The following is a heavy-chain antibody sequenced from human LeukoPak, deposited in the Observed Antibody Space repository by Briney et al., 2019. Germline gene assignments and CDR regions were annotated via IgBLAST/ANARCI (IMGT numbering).Heavy chain of an antibody. V-gene: IGHV4-59*12. J-gene: IGHJ3*02. Sequence: SETLSLTCSVSGGSINSYYWSWIRQPPGKGLECIGYIHYTGSTNYNPSLKSRVTISVDTSKNQFSLKLSSVTAADTAVYYCARGRKGRSAFDIWGQGTMVTVSS. CDR2: IHYTGST. CDR3: ARGRKGRSAFDI. CDR1: GGSINSYY.